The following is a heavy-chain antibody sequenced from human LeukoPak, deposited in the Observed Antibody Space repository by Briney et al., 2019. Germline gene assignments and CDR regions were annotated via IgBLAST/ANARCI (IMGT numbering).Heavy chain of an antibody. Sequence: PGGSLRLSCAASGFTFSSYAMHWVRQAPGKGLEWVAVISYDGSNKYYADSVKGRFTISRDNSKNTLYLQMNSLTAEDTALYYCTKDPGYSSRWKLFDDWGQGTLVTVSS. CDR3: TKDPGYSSRWKLFDD. CDR2: ISYDGSNK. J-gene: IGHJ4*02. CDR1: GFTFSSYA. D-gene: IGHD6-13*01. V-gene: IGHV3-30-3*01.